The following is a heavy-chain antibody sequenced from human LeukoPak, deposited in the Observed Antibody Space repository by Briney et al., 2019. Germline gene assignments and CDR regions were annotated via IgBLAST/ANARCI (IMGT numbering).Heavy chain of an antibody. CDR2: TYYRSKWYN. CDR3: ARGFYGFDY. D-gene: IGHD2/OR15-2a*01. V-gene: IGHV6-1*01. CDR1: GDSVSSSFAA. Sequence: SQTLSLTCAISGDSVSSSFAAWTWLRQSPSRGLEWLGRTYYRSKWYNDYAVSVKSRITINPDTSRNQFSLQLNSATPEDTAVYYCARGFYGFDYWGQGSLVTVSS. J-gene: IGHJ4*02.